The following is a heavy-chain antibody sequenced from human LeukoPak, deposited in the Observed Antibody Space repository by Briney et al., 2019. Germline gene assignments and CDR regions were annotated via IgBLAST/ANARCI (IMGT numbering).Heavy chain of an antibody. V-gene: IGHV4-39*01. CDR3: AEGYCSSTSCYGLSSSSYYFDY. Sequence: PSETLSLTCTVSGGSISSSSYYWGWIRQPPGKGLGWIGSIYYSESTYYNPSLKSRVTISVDTSKNQFSLKLSSVTAADTAVYYCAEGYCSSTSCYGLSSSSYYFDYWGQGTLVTVSS. CDR1: GGSISSSSYY. D-gene: IGHD2-2*01. J-gene: IGHJ4*02. CDR2: IYYSEST.